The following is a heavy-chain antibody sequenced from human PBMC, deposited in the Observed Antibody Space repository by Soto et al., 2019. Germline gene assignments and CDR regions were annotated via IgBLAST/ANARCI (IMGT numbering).Heavy chain of an antibody. CDR2: IKSKTDGGTT. CDR3: SVSPYYYNRSGSNTVWRY. V-gene: IGHV3-15*01. D-gene: IGHD3-22*01. Sequence: EVQLVESGGGLVKPGGSLRLSCAASGFTFNNAWMSWVRQAPGKGLEWVGRIKSKTDGGTTEYAAPVKGRFTISRDDSTPTXXLQMNSLKTEDTAVYYCSVSPYYYNRSGSNTVWRYWGQGTLVTVSS. CDR1: GFTFNNAW. J-gene: IGHJ4*02.